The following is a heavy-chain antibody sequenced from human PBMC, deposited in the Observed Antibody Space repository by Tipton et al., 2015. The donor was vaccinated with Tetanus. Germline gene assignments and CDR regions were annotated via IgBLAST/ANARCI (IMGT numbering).Heavy chain of an antibody. CDR1: GGSLRSGDHY. CDR2: NSARGST. D-gene: IGHD3-3*01. V-gene: IGHV4-61*08. Sequence: TLSLTCTVSGGSLRSGDHYWSCIRQPPGKGLEWLAYNSARGSTNSNYSLKSRITISRETSKNQFSLKLASVTAADTAVYFCARDNFDFSKKGPFDSWGQGILVIVSA. J-gene: IGHJ4*02. CDR3: ARDNFDFSKKGPFDS.